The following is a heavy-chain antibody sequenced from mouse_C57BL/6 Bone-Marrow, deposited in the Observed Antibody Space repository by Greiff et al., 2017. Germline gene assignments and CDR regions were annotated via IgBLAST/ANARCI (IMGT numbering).Heavy chain of an antibody. CDR1: GYTFTGYW. D-gene: IGHD1-1*01. V-gene: IGHV1-9*01. J-gene: IGHJ1*03. CDR2: ILPGSGST. CDR3: ARDLPSSSTDWYFDV. Sequence: QVQLQQSGAELMKPGASVKLSCKATGYTFTGYWIEWVKQRPGHGLEWIGEILPGSGSTNYNEKFKGKATFTADPSSNTAYMQLSSLTTEDSAIYYCARDLPSSSTDWYFDVWGTGTTVTVSS.